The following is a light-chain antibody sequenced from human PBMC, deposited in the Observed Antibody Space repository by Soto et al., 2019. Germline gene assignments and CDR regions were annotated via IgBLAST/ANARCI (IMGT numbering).Light chain of an antibody. CDR3: QQYGSSVT. J-gene: IGKJ4*01. CDR1: QTIRTS. Sequence: IVLTQSPGTLSLSPGERSTLSCRASQTIRTSLAWYQQRPGQAPRLLIFDASRKTFGVPDRFTGSGPGTDFTLTINRLEPEDFGVYFCQQYGSSVTFGGGTKVDIK. V-gene: IGKV3-20*01. CDR2: DAS.